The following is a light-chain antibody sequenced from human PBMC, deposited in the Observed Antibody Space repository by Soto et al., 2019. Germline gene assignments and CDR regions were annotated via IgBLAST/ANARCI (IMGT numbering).Light chain of an antibody. CDR1: QSVGSD. Sequence: EIVMTQSPATLSVSPGERVSLSCRASQSVGSDLAWYLQKPGQAPSLLVYGASTRATGMPAMFSGSGSGTEFTLTISSLQSEDFAVYYCQQYNNWPHTFGQGTKLEIK. CDR3: QQYNNWPHT. J-gene: IGKJ2*01. CDR2: GAS. V-gene: IGKV3-15*01.